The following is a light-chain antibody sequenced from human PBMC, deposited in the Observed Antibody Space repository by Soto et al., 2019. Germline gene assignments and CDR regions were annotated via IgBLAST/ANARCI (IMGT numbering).Light chain of an antibody. V-gene: IGKV3-11*01. CDR3: QQRT. J-gene: IGKJ4*01. Sequence: EIVLTQSPATLSLSPGERATLSCRASQSVNSYLAWYQQKPGQAPRLLIYDASNRATGIPARFSGSWSGTDFTLTISSLEPEDFAVYYCQQRTFGGGTKVEIK. CDR1: QSVNSY. CDR2: DAS.